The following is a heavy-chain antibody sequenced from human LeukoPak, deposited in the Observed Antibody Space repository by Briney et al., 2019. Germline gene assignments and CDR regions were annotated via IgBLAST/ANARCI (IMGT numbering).Heavy chain of an antibody. J-gene: IGHJ5*02. CDR2: IDYSRDT. CDR3: ARLGSNTRFDP. V-gene: IGHV4-59*12. CDR1: GGSISSYY. D-gene: IGHD3-10*01. Sequence: PSETLSLTCTVSGGSISSYYWSWIRQPPGKGLEWIGNIDYSRDTNYNPSLKSRVTMSVDTSKNQFSLKLSAVTAADTAVYYCARLGSNTRFDPWGQGTLVTVSS.